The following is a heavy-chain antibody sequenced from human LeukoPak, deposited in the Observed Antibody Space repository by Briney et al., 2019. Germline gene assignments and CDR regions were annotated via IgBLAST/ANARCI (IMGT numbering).Heavy chain of an antibody. CDR2: IIPILGIA. CDR3: ARGDGYNSNY. V-gene: IGHV1-69*02. D-gene: IGHD5-24*01. Sequence: ASVNVSCKASGRTFSSYTISWVRQAPGQGLEWMGRIIPILGIANYAQKFQGSVTITADKSTSTAYMELSSLRSEDTAVYYCARGDGYNSNYWGQGTLVTVSS. J-gene: IGHJ4*02. CDR1: GRTFSSYT.